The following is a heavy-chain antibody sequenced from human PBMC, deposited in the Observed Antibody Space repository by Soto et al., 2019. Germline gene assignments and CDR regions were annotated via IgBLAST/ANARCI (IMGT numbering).Heavy chain of an antibody. D-gene: IGHD3-10*01. V-gene: IGHV1-8*02. CDR2: MSPNSGNT. Sequence: ASVKVSCKTSGYTFTNDDINWVRQAAGQGLEWIGWMSPNSGNTGYAQKFQGRVTLTRDTSISTAYMELSSLRSEGTAVYYCARGMSDGFGEVSWGQGTLVTVSS. J-gene: IGHJ5*02. CDR1: GYTFTNDD. CDR3: ARGMSDGFGEVS.